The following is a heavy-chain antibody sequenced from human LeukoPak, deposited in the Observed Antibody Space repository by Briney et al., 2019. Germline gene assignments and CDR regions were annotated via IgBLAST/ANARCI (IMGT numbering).Heavy chain of an antibody. J-gene: IGHJ5*02. D-gene: IGHD6-6*01. V-gene: IGHV4-34*01. CDR2: TNHSGST. CDR1: GGSFSGYY. Sequence: SETLSLTCAVYGGSFSGYYWSWIRQPPGKGLEWIGETNHSGSTNYNPSLKSRVTISVDTSKNQFSLKLSSVTAADTAVYYCARGSPIARPGWFDPWGQGTLVTVSS. CDR3: ARGSPIARPGWFDP.